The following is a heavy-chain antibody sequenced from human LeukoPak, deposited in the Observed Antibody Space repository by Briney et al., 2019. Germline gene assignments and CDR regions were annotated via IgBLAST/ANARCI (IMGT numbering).Heavy chain of an antibody. J-gene: IGHJ6*02. CDR3: AREVVTGHYYYYYGMDV. V-gene: IGHV4-38-2*02. Sequence: SETLSLTCAVSGYSISSGYYWGWIRQPPGKGLEWIGSIYHSGSTYYNPSLKSRVTISVDTSKNQFSLKLSSVTAADTAVYYCAREVVTGHYYYYYGMDVWGQGTTVTVSS. CDR2: IYHSGST. CDR1: GYSISSGYY. D-gene: IGHD4-23*01.